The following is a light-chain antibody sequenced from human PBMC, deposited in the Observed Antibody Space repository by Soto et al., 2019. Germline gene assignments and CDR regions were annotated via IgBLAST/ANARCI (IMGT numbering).Light chain of an antibody. V-gene: IGKV1-5*03. CDR1: QSISSW. CDR3: QQYNSYPPYT. CDR2: KAS. J-gene: IGKJ2*01. Sequence: DIQMTQSPSTLSASVGDSVTITCRASQSISSWLAWYQQKPGKAPKLLIYKASSLESGVPSRLSGSGSGTECTLTISSLQPDDCATYYCQQYNSYPPYTFGQGTKLEIK.